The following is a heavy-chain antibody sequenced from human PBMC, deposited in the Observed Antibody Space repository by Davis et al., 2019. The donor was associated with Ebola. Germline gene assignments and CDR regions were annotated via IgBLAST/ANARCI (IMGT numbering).Heavy chain of an antibody. D-gene: IGHD3-3*01. V-gene: IGHV4-30-4*01. CDR3: ARDSADYDFWSGYTYYYYMDV. J-gene: IGHJ6*03. CDR2: IYYSGST. CDR1: GGSISSGDYY. Sequence: PSETLSLTCTVSGGSISSGDYYWSWIRQPPGKGLEWIGYIYYSGSTYYNPSLKSRVTISVDTSKNQFSLKLSSVTAADTAVYYCARDSADYDFWSGYTYYYYMDVWGKGTTVTVSS.